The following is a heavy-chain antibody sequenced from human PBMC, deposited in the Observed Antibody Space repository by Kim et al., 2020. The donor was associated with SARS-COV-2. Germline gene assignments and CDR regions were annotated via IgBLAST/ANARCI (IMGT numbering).Heavy chain of an antibody. D-gene: IGHD3-10*01. Sequence: YATSVRGRYTISRDNSKTRLSLQINRLRREDTAVYYCARLYYYGSGAGMDVWRQGTTVTVSS. V-gene: IGHV3-33*01. CDR3: ARLYYYGSGAGMDV. J-gene: IGHJ6*02.